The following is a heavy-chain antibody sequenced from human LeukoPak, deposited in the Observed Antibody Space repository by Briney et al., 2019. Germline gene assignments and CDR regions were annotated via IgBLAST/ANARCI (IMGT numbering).Heavy chain of an antibody. CDR3: ARYAVSYGTD. D-gene: IGHD3-16*01. CDR2: ITADGSDS. J-gene: IGHJ4*02. V-gene: IGHV3-74*01. Sequence: PGGSLRLSCAASGFAFSSYWMHWVRQAPGEGLVWVARITADGSDSSYADSVKGRFTISRDNDKNTLYLQMHSVRAEDTAVYYCARYAVSYGTDWGQGTLVTVSS. CDR1: GFAFSSYW.